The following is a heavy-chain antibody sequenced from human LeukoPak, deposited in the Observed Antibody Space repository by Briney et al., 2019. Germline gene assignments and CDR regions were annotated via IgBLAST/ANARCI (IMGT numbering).Heavy chain of an antibody. CDR2: INHSGST. CDR1: GGSFSGYY. J-gene: IGHJ3*02. V-gene: IGHV4-34*01. Sequence: PSETLSLTCAVYGGSFSGYYWSWIRQPPGKGLEWIGEINHSGSTNYNPSLKSRVTISVDTSKKQFSLKLSSVNAADTAVYYCARGRRRPRLAAFDIWGQGTMVTVSS. D-gene: IGHD3-3*02. CDR3: ARGRRRPRLAAFDI.